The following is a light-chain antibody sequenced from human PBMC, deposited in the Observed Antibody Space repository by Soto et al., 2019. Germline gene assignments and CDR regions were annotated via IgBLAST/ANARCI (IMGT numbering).Light chain of an antibody. Sequence: PGEIVPLSCRASQSVSSSYLTWYQQKPGQAPRLLIYGASTRATGIPARFSGSGSGTEFTLTISSLQSEDFAVYYCQQYNNWPPWTFGQGTKVDIK. CDR3: QQYNNWPPWT. J-gene: IGKJ1*01. CDR2: GAS. CDR1: QSVSSSY. V-gene: IGKV3-15*01.